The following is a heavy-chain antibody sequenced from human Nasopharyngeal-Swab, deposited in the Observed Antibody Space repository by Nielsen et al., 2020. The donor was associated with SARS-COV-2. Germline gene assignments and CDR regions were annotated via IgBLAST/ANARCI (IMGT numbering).Heavy chain of an antibody. CDR3: TTDCLGY. CDR2: IKSKTDGWTT. Sequence: GESLKISCAASGFTFSNAWMSWVRQAPGKGLEWVGRIKSKTDGWTTDYAAPVKSRFTISRDDSKNTLYLQMNSLKTEDTAVYYCTTDCLGYWGQGTLVTVSS. CDR1: GFTFSNAW. J-gene: IGHJ4*02. V-gene: IGHV3-15*01. D-gene: IGHD5/OR15-5a*01.